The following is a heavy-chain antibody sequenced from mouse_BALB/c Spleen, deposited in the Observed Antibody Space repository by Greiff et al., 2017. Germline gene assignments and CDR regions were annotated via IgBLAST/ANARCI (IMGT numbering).Heavy chain of an antibody. CDR1: GFTFSSFG. D-gene: IGHD2-14*01. J-gene: IGHJ4*01. CDR2: ISSGSSTI. V-gene: IGHV5-17*02. CDR3: ARSGYYRYDGYAMDY. Sequence: EVQLVESGGGLVQPGGSRKLSCAASGFTFSSFGMHWVRQAPEKGLEWVAYISSGSSTIYYADTVKGRFTISRDNPKNTLFLQMTSLRSEDTAMYYCARSGYYRYDGYAMDYWGQGTSVTVSS.